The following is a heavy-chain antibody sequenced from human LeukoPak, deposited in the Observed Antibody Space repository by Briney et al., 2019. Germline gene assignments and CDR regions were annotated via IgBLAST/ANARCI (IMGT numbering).Heavy chain of an antibody. CDR2: INPSGGST. Sequence: ASVKVSCKASGYTFTSYYMHWVRQAPGQGLEWMGIINPSGGSTSYAQKFQGRVTMTRDTSTSTVYMELSSLRSEDTAVYYCARSLGDFWSGYPGHWFDPWGQGTLVTVSS. V-gene: IGHV1-46*01. CDR3: ARSLGDFWSGYPGHWFDP. D-gene: IGHD3-3*01. J-gene: IGHJ5*02. CDR1: GYTFTSYY.